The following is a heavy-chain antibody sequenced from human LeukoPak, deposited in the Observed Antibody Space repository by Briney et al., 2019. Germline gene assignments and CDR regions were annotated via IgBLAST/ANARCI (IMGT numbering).Heavy chain of an antibody. J-gene: IGHJ4*02. D-gene: IGHD5/OR15-5a*01. CDR3: AKERGVSEPFDY. CDR1: GFTFSTYG. CDR2: ISDNGERT. Sequence: TGGSLRLSCAVSGFTFSTYGMNWVRQAPGKGLEWVSAISDNGERTYYADSVKGRFTISRDNSKSTLYLQMNSLRAEDTAVYYCAKERGVSEPFDYWGQGTLVTVSS. V-gene: IGHV3-23*01.